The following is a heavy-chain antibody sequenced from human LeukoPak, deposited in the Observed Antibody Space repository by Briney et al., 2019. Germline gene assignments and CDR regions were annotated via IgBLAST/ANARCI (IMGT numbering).Heavy chain of an antibody. CDR2: FDPHDGET. J-gene: IGHJ5*01. D-gene: IGHD2-8*02. V-gene: IGHV1-24*01. CDR1: GNTLSDLS. CDR3: ATRGVIVLVRRRVAGGWFDS. Sequence: ASVNVSCKVSGNTLSDLSLHWLRQPPAKGLDWMGRFDPHDGETIYAPKFQGRVTMNEDTSTETAYMELSSLPSEDTAVYYCATRGVIVLVRRRVAGGWFDSWGQGTLVTVSS.